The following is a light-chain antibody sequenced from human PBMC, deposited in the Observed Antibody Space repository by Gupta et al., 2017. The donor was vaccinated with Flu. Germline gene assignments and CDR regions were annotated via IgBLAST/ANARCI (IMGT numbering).Light chain of an antibody. J-gene: IGLJ2*01. CDR1: GSDLGAYNY. Sequence: QSALPQPASVSGSPGQSITSSCTGTGSDLGAYNYVSWYQQHPGKAPQLKLCEVNNRPAGVSTRFSCSKAGNTAFPTISGLQAEDEGDYYSSSYTNTNTLDVFGGGTKLTVL. V-gene: IGLV2-14*01. CDR3: SSYTNTNTLDV. CDR2: EVN.